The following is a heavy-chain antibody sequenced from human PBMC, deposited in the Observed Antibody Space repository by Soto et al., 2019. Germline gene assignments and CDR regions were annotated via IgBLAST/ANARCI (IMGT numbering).Heavy chain of an antibody. V-gene: IGHV2-5*02. CDR2: IYWDDDK. CDR1: GFSLSTSGVS. Sequence: QITLKESGPTLVKPTQTLTLTCTFSGFSLSTSGVSVGWIRQPPGKALEWLALIYWDDDKRYSPSLKSRLTITEETSKNQVVLTLTNMDPVDTATYYCARSALQTGDFDYWGQGTLVTVSS. D-gene: IGHD1-26*01. CDR3: ARSALQTGDFDY. J-gene: IGHJ4*02.